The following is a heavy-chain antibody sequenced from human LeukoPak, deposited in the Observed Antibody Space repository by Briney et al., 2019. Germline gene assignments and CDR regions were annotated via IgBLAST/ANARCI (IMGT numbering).Heavy chain of an antibody. D-gene: IGHD3-22*01. J-gene: IGHJ4*02. CDR1: GYTFTSYG. CDR2: ISAYNGNT. V-gene: IGHV1-18*01. Sequence: ASVKVSCKASGYTFTSYGISWVRQAPGQGLEWMGWISAYNGNTNYAQKLQGRVTMTTDTSTSTAYMELRSLRSDDTAVYYCARGRYYDSSGRTGFDYWGQGTLVTVSS. CDR3: ARGRYYDSSGRTGFDY.